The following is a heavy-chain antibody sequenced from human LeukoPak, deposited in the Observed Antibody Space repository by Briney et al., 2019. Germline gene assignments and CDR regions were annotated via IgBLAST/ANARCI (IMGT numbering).Heavy chain of an antibody. J-gene: IGHJ6*02. CDR1: GYTFTSYY. CDR3: ARDLWTAAAGTIYYYGMDV. Sequence: ASVKVSCKASGYTFTSYYMHWVRQAPGQGLEWMGIINPSGGSTSYAQKFQGRVTITADKSTSTAYMELSSLRSEDTAVYYCARDLWTAAAGTIYYYGMDVWGQGTTVTVSS. CDR2: INPSGGST. D-gene: IGHD6-13*01. V-gene: IGHV1-46*01.